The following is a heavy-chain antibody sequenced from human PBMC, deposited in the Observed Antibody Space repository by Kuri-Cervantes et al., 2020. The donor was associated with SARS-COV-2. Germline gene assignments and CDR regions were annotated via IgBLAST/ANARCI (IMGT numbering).Heavy chain of an antibody. Sequence: SVKVSCKASGGTFSSYAISWVRQAPGQGLEWMGGIIPIFGTANYAQKFQGRVTITTDESTSTAYTELSSLRSEDTAVYYCARDNWNYPSHDAFDIWGQGTMVTVSS. CDR3: ARDNWNYPSHDAFDI. CDR2: IIPIFGTA. CDR1: GGTFSSYA. V-gene: IGHV1-69*05. D-gene: IGHD1-7*01. J-gene: IGHJ3*02.